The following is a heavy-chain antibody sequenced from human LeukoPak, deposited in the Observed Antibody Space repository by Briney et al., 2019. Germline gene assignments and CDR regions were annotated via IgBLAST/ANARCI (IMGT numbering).Heavy chain of an antibody. Sequence: SETLSLTCVVSGGSISSGNWWSWVRQPPGKGLEWLGEIFHNGTTKYNPSLKSRVTISVDTSRNQFSLKLSSVTAADTAVYYCATHPKSCTRGIFITGKACWFDPWGQGTLVTVSS. J-gene: IGHJ5*02. CDR2: IFHNGTT. V-gene: IGHV4-4*02. D-gene: IGHD3-10*01. CDR1: GGSISSGNW. CDR3: ATHPKSCTRGIFITGKACWFDP.